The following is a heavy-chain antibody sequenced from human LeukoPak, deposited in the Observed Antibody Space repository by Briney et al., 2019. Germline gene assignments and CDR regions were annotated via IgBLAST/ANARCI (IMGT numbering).Heavy chain of an antibody. CDR1: GGSISSYH. CDR3: ARDYRVIYGPEGFDP. CDR2: IYTSGST. J-gene: IGHJ5*02. D-gene: IGHD2/OR15-2a*01. V-gene: IGHV4-4*07. Sequence: SETLSLTCSVSGGSISSYHWSWIRQPAGRGLEWIGRIYTSGSTNYNPSLKSRVTISVDKSKNQFSLKLNSVTAADTAVYYCARDYRVIYGPEGFDPWGQGTLVTVSS.